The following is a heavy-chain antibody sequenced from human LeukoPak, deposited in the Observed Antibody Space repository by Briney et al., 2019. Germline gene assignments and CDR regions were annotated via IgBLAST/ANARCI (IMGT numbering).Heavy chain of an antibody. D-gene: IGHD2-2*01. J-gene: IGHJ5*02. CDR2: IYYSGST. CDR3: AGVVEVPAATGLWFDP. V-gene: IGHV4-59*01. CDR1: GGSIRSYY. Sequence: SETLSLTCTVSGGSIRSYYWSWIRQPRGKGLERIGYIYYSGSTNYIPSLKSRVTISEDTSKNQFSLKLSSVTAADTAVYYCAGVVEVPAATGLWFDPWGQGTLVTVSS.